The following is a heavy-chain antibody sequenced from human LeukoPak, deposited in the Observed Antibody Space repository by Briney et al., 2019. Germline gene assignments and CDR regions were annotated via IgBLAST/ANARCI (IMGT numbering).Heavy chain of an antibody. CDR3: ARGRRWLTVDALDI. Sequence: SETLSLTCAVYGGSFSGYYWSWIRQPPGKGLEWIGEINHSGSTNYNPSLKSRVTISVDTSKNQFSLKLSSVTAADTAVYYCARGRRWLTVDALDIWGQGTMVTVSS. CDR2: INHSGST. V-gene: IGHV4-34*01. CDR1: GGSFSGYY. D-gene: IGHD3-22*01. J-gene: IGHJ3*02.